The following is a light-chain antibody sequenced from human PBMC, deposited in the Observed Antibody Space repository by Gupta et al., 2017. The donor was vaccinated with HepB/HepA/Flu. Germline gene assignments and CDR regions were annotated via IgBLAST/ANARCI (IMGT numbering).Light chain of an antibody. Sequence: SYDLTQPPSVSVSPGQTASIPCSGSKLGNNYVCWYQQKPGQSPVLVIFEDNKRPSGIPERFSGSNSRNTATLTISGTQAIDDADYSCQAWDSTTVIFGGGTRLSVL. CDR3: QAWDSTTVI. J-gene: IGLJ2*01. V-gene: IGLV3-1*01. CDR2: EDN. CDR1: KLGNNY.